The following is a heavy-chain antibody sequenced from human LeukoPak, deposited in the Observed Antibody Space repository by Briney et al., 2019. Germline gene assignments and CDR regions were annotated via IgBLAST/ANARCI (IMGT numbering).Heavy chain of an antibody. CDR1: GGSFSGYY. CDR2: IYYSGST. Sequence: TSETLSLTCAVYGGSFSGYYWSWIRQPPGKGLEWIGSIYYSGSTYYNPSLKSRVTISVDTSKNQFSLKLSSVTAADTAVYYCARPGVAGPIDYWGQGTLVTVSS. CDR3: ARPGVAGPIDY. V-gene: IGHV4-34*01. D-gene: IGHD6-19*01. J-gene: IGHJ4*02.